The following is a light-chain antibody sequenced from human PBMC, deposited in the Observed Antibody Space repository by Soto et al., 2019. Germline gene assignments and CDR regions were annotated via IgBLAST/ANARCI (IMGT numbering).Light chain of an antibody. V-gene: IGKV3-15*01. CDR3: QQLTNFRFT. J-gene: IGKJ2*01. CDR1: QGVSRK. Sequence: DIVMTQSPATLSVAPGERVTFSCRASQGVSRKLAWYQHKPGQAPRLLISGASTGATGIPARFSGSGSGTEFTLTISSLQSEDCAIYYCQQLTNFRFTFGQGTKLDIK. CDR2: GAS.